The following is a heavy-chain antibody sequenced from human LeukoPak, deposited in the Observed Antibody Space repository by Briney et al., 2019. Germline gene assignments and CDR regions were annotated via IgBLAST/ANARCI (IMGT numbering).Heavy chain of an antibody. D-gene: IGHD1-26*01. Sequence: PSETLSLTCTVSGGSISSSSYYWGWLRQPPGKGVEWIGSIYYSGSTYYNPSLKSPVTISVDTSKNQFSLKLSSVTAADTAVYYCSGVGEYYYYMDVWGKGTTVTVSS. CDR2: IYYSGST. CDR3: SGVGEYYYYMDV. J-gene: IGHJ6*03. CDR1: GGSISSSSYY. V-gene: IGHV4-39*01.